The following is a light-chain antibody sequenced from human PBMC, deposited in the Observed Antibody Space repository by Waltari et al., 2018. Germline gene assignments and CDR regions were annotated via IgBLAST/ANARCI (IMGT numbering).Light chain of an antibody. CDR3: QQYYSYPVT. Sequence: AIRMTQSPSSFSASTGDRVTITCRASPGISSYLAWYQQKPGKAPKLLIYAASTLQSGVPSRFSGSGSGTDFTLTISCLQSEDFATYYCQQYYSYPVTFGGGTKVEIK. CDR2: AAS. J-gene: IGKJ4*01. CDR1: PGISSY. V-gene: IGKV1-8*01.